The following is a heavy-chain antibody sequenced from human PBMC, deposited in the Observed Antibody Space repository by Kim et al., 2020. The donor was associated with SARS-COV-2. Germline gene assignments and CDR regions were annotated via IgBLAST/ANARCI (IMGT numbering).Heavy chain of an antibody. V-gene: IGHV4-39*07. CDR3: ARDLISSGWFDYYYYYGMDV. D-gene: IGHD6-19*01. CDR1: GGSISSSSYY. J-gene: IGHJ6*02. Sequence: SETLSLTCTVSGGSISSSSYYWGWIRQPPGKGLEWIGSIYYSGSTYYNPSLKSRVTISVDTSKNQFSLKLSSVTAADTAVYYCARDLISSGWFDYYYYYGMDVWGQGTTVTVSS. CDR2: IYYSGST.